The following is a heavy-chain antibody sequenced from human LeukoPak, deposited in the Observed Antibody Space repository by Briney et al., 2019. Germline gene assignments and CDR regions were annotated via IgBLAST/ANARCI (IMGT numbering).Heavy chain of an antibody. CDR2: ISAYNGNT. V-gene: IGHV1-18*04. J-gene: IGHJ4*02. CDR3: ARDHIAVAGENFDY. Sequence: ASVKVSCKASGYTFTSYGISWVRQAAGQGLEWMGWISAYNGNTNYAQKLQGRVTMITDTSTSTAYVELRSLRSDDTAVYYCARDHIAVAGENFDYWGQGTLVTVSS. D-gene: IGHD6-19*01. CDR1: GYTFTSYG.